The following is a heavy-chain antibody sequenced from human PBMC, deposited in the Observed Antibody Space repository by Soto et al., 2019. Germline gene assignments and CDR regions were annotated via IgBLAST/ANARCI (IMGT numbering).Heavy chain of an antibody. Sequence: SLTYTVSGGSVSSGSYYWSWIRQPPGKGLEWIGYIYYSGSTNYNPSLKSRVTISVDTSKNQFSLKLSSVTAADTAVYYCARAPFAAMVRGVIISRVGFDPWGQGTLVTVSS. CDR2: IYYSGST. D-gene: IGHD3-10*01. CDR1: GGSVSSGSYY. J-gene: IGHJ5*02. CDR3: ARAPFAAMVRGVIISRVGFDP. V-gene: IGHV4-61*01.